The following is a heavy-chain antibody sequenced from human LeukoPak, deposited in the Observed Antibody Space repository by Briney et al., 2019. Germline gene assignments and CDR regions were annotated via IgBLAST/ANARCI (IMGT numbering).Heavy chain of an antibody. CDR3: ARLPPYGDYQVASDY. V-gene: IGHV3-48*01. Sequence: PGGSLRLSCAASGFTFSSYSMNWVRQAPGKGLEWASYISSSSSTIYYADSVKGRFTISRDNAKNSLYLQMNSLRAEDTAVYYCARLPPYGDYQVASDYWGQGTLVTVSS. CDR1: GFTFSSYS. D-gene: IGHD4-17*01. J-gene: IGHJ4*02. CDR2: ISSSSSTI.